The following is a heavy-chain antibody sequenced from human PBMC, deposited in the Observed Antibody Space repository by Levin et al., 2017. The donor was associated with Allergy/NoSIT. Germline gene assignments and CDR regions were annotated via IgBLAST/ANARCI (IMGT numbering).Heavy chain of an antibody. V-gene: IGHV2-70*11. Sequence: SGPTLVKPTQTLTLTCTFSGFSFTTTGMCVSWIRQPPGKALEWLARIDWDDDKYYSTSLKTRLTISKDTSKNQVVLKMTDMDPVDTATYYCARILARGVITPFDYWGQGALVTVSS. J-gene: IGHJ4*02. CDR1: GFSFTTTGMC. D-gene: IGHD3-10*01. CDR3: ARILARGVITPFDY. CDR2: IDWDDDK.